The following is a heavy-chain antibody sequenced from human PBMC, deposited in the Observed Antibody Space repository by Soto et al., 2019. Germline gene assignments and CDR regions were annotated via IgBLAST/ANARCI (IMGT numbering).Heavy chain of an antibody. CDR2: IYYSGST. D-gene: IGHD6-6*01. CDR1: GGSISSYY. CDR3: ARSSSIAARPYYYYGMDV. V-gene: IGHV4-59*01. Sequence: SETLSLTCTVSGGSISSYYWSWIRQPPGKGLEWIGYIYYSGSTNYNPSLKSRVTISVDTSKNQFSLKLSSVTAADTAVYYCARSSSIAARPYYYYGMDVWRQGTTVTVS. J-gene: IGHJ6*02.